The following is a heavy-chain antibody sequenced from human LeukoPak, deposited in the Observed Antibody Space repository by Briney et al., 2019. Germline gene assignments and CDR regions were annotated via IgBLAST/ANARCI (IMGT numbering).Heavy chain of an antibody. Sequence: AGGSLRLSCAASGFTFSSYWMSWVRQAPGKGLEWVASIKQDGSEKYYVDSVKGRFTISRDNAKNSLYLQMNSLRVEEAAVYYCARAYSRSSDYFDYWGQGSLVTVSS. CDR1: GFTFSSYW. D-gene: IGHD6-19*01. CDR2: IKQDGSEK. V-gene: IGHV3-7*01. J-gene: IGHJ4*02. CDR3: ARAYSRSSDYFDY.